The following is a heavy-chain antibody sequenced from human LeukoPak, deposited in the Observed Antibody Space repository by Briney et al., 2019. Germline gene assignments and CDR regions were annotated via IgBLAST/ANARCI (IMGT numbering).Heavy chain of an antibody. D-gene: IGHD3-22*01. Sequence: GKSLRLSCAASGFTFSSYGMHWVRQAPGKGLEWVAVIWYDGSNKYCADSVKGRFTISRDNSKNTLYLQVNSLRAEDTAVYYCARARNDYDSSGFSALDLWGQGNLVTVSS. V-gene: IGHV3-33*01. J-gene: IGHJ5*02. CDR1: GFTFSSYG. CDR3: ARARNDYDSSGFSALDL. CDR2: IWYDGSNK.